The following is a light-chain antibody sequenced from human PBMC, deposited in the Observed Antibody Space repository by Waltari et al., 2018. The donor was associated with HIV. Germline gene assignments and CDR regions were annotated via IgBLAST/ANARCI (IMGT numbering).Light chain of an antibody. CDR2: SAS. Sequence: DIVMTQSPHSLALSLGERATINCKSSQILLYSSKNENFLAWYQQKPGQTPQLLIYSASTRGSGVPDRFSGSGSGTDFTLTINSLQSGDVAVYFCQQYYTTPPTFGQGTRVEIK. V-gene: IGKV4-1*01. CDR3: QQYYTTPPT. CDR1: QILLYSSKNENF. J-gene: IGKJ1*01.